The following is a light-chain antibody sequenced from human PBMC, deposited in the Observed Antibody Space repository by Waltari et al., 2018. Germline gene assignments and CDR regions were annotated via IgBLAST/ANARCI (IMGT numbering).Light chain of an antibody. CDR3: QQYNTDYT. CDR2: NAS. CDR1: QSIMSW. J-gene: IGKJ2*01. V-gene: IGKV1-5*03. Sequence: DVQMTQSPSTLSASVGDTVSITCRASQSIMSWLAWYQQKAGKAPKVLISNASTLESGVPSRFSGSESGTEFTLTISNLQPDDFATYYYQQYNTDYTFGQWTILEIK.